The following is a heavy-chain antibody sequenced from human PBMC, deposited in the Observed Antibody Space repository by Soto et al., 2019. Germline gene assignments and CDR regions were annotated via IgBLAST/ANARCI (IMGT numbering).Heavy chain of an antibody. D-gene: IGHD1-1*01. Sequence: EVQLLESGGGSVQPGGSLRLSCAASGFTFSSYAMHWVRRPPGKGLEWVSSISHSGGTAYYADCVKGRFSISRDSLVNTLYLQLNSLRAEDTAAYYCAKGRGQNWYFDYWGQGTLVTVSP. V-gene: IGHV3-23*01. CDR3: AKGRGQNWYFDY. CDR1: GFTFSSYA. J-gene: IGHJ4*02. CDR2: ISHSGGTA.